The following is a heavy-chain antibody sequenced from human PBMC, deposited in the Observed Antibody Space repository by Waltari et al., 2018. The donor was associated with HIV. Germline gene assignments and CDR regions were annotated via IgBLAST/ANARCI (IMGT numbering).Heavy chain of an antibody. D-gene: IGHD3-22*01. CDR2: IYYSGGT. Sequence: QLQLQESGPGLVKPSETLSPTCTVSGGSISSSSYYWGWIRQPPGKGLELIGSIYYSGGTSYNPPLKSRVTIYVDTSKNQFSLKLSSVTVADTAVYYCARHSLSYYYDSSGYSVAFDYWGQGTLVTVSS. CDR3: ARHSLSYYYDSSGYSVAFDY. V-gene: IGHV4-39*01. CDR1: GGSISSSSYY. J-gene: IGHJ4*02.